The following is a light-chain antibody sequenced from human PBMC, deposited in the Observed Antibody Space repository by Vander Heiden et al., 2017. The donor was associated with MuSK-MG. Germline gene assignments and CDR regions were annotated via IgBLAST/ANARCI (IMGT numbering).Light chain of an antibody. CDR3: QQSYRSPFT. CDR2: ASA. J-gene: IGKJ2*01. CDR1: QSIRSY. Sequence: DKRTIPAPSSMSASVGDRVTITCRASQSIRSYLNWYQHKPGKAPKVLICASATLECVVSTRFSCSSARTVVTLSISNLQPDDFGTYFCQQSYRSPFTFGQGTKVEVK. V-gene: IGKV1-39*01.